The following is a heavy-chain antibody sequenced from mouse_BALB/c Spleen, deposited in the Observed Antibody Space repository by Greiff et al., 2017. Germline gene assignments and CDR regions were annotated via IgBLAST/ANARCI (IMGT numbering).Heavy chain of an antibody. J-gene: IGHJ3*01. D-gene: IGHD2-1*01. CDR1: GYTFTDYN. CDR3: ARNGNYPAWFAY. Sequence: VQLKQSGPELVKPGASVKISCKASGYTFTDYNMHWVKQSHGKSLEWIGYIYPYNGGTGFNQKFKSKATLTVDNSSSTAYMELRSLTSEDSAVYYCARNGNYPAWFAYWGQGTLVTVSA. CDR2: IYPYNGGT. V-gene: IGHV1S29*02.